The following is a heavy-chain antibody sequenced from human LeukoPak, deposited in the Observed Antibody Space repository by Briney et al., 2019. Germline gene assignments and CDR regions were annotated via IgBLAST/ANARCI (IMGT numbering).Heavy chain of an antibody. CDR2: INPSGGST. CDR3: ARGGGSYDKGAKDFQH. Sequence: GASVKLCCKASGYTFANYYMHWVRQAPGQGLEWMGIINPSGGSTSYAQKFQGRVTMTRDTSTSTVYMELSSLRSEDTAVYYCARGGGSYDKGAKDFQHWGQGALWSPSP. J-gene: IGHJ1*01. CDR1: GYTFANYY. V-gene: IGHV1-46*01. D-gene: IGHD1-26*01.